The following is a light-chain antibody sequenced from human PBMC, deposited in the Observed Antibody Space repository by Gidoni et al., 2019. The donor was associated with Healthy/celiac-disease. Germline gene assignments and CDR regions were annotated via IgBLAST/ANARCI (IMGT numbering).Light chain of an antibody. Sequence: EIVMTQSPGTLSVSPGERVTLSCRASQSVNSTLAWYQQKPDQAPRLLIYDATTRATGIPARFSGSGSGTEFTLTISSLQSEDFAVYYCQQYNNWPLFGQGTRLDIK. J-gene: IGKJ5*01. CDR2: DAT. CDR3: QQYNNWPL. V-gene: IGKV3-15*01. CDR1: QSVNST.